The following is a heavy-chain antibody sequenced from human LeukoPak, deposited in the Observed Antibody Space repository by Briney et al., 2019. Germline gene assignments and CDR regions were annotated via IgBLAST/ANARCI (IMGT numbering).Heavy chain of an antibody. CDR2: ISYDGSNK. V-gene: IGHV3-30*18. D-gene: IGHD1-26*01. Sequence: PGRSLRLSCAASGFTFSSYGMHWVRQAPGKGLEWVAVISYDGSNKYYADSVKGRFTISRDNSKNTLYLQMNSLRAEDTAVYYCAKASKKWELLSSRDYYYYGMDVWGQGTTVTVSS. CDR1: GFTFSSYG. J-gene: IGHJ6*02. CDR3: AKASKKWELLSSRDYYYYGMDV.